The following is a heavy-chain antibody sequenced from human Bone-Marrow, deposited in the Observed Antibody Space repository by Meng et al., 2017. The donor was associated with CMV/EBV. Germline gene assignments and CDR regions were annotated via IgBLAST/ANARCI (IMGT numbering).Heavy chain of an antibody. D-gene: IGHD3-3*01. J-gene: IGHJ6*02. Sequence: SVKVSCKASGGTFSSYAISWVRQAPGQGLEWMGGIIPILGIANYAQKFQGRVTITADKSTSTAYMELSSLRSEDTAVYYCARDRRYDFWSGYQTKAYYYYGMDVWGQGTMVTVSS. CDR3: ARDRRYDFWSGYQTKAYYYYGMDV. CDR2: IIPILGIA. CDR1: GGTFSSYA. V-gene: IGHV1-69*10.